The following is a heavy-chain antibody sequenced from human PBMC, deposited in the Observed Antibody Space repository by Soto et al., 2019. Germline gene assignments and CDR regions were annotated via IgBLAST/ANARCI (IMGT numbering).Heavy chain of an antibody. Sequence: GGSLRLSCAASGFTFSSYGMHWVRQAPGKGLEWVAVIWYDGSNKYYADSVKGRFTISRDNSKNTLYLQMNSLRAEDTAVYYCARAPRFGAFDPWGQGTLVTVSS. D-gene: IGHD3-16*01. CDR1: GFTFSSYG. CDR3: ARAPRFGAFDP. CDR2: IWYDGSNK. V-gene: IGHV3-33*01. J-gene: IGHJ5*02.